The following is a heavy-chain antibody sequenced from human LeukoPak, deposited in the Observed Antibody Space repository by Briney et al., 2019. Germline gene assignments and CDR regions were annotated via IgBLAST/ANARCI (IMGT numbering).Heavy chain of an antibody. V-gene: IGHV3-21*01. J-gene: IGHJ3*02. CDR2: ISISSSYL. D-gene: IGHD7-27*01. CDR1: GFTFSSYS. CDR3: ARDKNWGSGAFDI. Sequence: PGGSLRLSCAASGFTFSSYSMIWVRQAPGKGLEWVSSISISSSYLYYADSVKGRFTISRDNAKNSLYLQMNSLGAEDTAVYYCARDKNWGSGAFDIWGQGTMVTVSS.